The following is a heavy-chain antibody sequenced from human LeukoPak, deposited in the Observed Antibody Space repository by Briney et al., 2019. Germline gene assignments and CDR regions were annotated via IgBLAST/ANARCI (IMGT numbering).Heavy chain of an antibody. D-gene: IGHD6-6*01. Sequence: SETLSLTCTVSGGSISSSSYYWSWIRQPAGKGLEWIGRIYTSGSTNYNPSLKSRVTISVDTSKNQFSLKLSSVTAADTAVHYCARGPGGSSSSDFDYWGQGTLVTVSS. J-gene: IGHJ4*02. CDR1: GGSISSSSYY. V-gene: IGHV4-61*02. CDR3: ARGPGGSSSSDFDY. CDR2: IYTSGST.